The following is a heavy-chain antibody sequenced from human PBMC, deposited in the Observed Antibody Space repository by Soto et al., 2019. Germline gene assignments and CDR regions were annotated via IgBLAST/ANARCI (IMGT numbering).Heavy chain of an antibody. D-gene: IGHD3-3*01. J-gene: IGHJ5*02. V-gene: IGHV1-69*13. CDR3: ARDRTICVSKWFDP. CDR1: GGTFSSYA. Sequence: SVKVSCKASGGTFSSYAISWVRQAPGQGLEWMGGIIPIFGTANYAQKFQGRVTITADESTSTAYMELSSLRSEDTAVYYCARDRTICVSKWFDPWGLGTLVTVSS. CDR2: IIPIFGTA.